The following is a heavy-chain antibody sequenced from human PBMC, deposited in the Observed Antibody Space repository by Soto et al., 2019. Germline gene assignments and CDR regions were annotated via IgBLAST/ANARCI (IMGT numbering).Heavy chain of an antibody. Sequence: SETLSLTCTVSGVSIHNSHSFWGWIRQPPGKGLEFIGTVYYSGGAHYNSSLKSRVTIYVDTANNQVSLRMRSLTAADTAVYYCGRVVEGATRHTDLDSWGQGTLVTVSS. CDR1: GVSIHNSHSF. CDR3: GRVVEGATRHTDLDS. D-gene: IGHD2-21*01. V-gene: IGHV4-39*01. CDR2: VYYSGGA. J-gene: IGHJ5*01.